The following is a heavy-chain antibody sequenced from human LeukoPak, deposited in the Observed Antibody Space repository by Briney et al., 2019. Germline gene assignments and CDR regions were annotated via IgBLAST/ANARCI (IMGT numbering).Heavy chain of an antibody. D-gene: IGHD3-3*01. CDR2: IKEDGSEK. Sequence: GGSLRLSCAASGFTLSSYWVTWVRQAPGKGLEWVANIKEDGSEKYYVDSVKGRFTISRDNAKNSLYLQMNSLRAEDTAVYYCARAFEFWSGYRYYFDYWGQGTLVTVSS. V-gene: IGHV3-7*01. J-gene: IGHJ4*02. CDR1: GFTLSSYW. CDR3: ARAFEFWSGYRYYFDY.